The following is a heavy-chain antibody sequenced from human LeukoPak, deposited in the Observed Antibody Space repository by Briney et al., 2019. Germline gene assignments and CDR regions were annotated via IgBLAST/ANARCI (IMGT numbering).Heavy chain of an antibody. CDR1: GGTFSSYA. Sequence: SVKVSCKASGGTFSSYAISWVRQAPGQGLEWMGRIIPIFGTANYAQKFQGRVTVTADKSTNTAYMELSSLRSEDTAVYYCARDPHIYCSRTSCYTYFYYMDVWGIGTTVTVSS. CDR2: IIPIFGTA. D-gene: IGHD2-2*02. V-gene: IGHV1-69*06. J-gene: IGHJ6*03. CDR3: ARDPHIYCSRTSCYTYFYYMDV.